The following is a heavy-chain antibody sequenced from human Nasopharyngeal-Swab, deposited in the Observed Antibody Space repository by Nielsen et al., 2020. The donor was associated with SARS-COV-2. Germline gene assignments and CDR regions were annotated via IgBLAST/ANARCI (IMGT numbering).Heavy chain of an antibody. CDR3: ARSITMVRGVMYLDV. J-gene: IGHJ6*02. CDR2: IIPIFGTA. Sequence: SVKVSCKASGGTFSSYAISWVRQAPGQGLEWMGGIIPIFGTANYAQKFQGRVTITADKSTSTAYMELGSLRSEDTAVYYCARSITMVRGVMYLDVWGQGTTVTVSS. CDR1: GGTFSSYA. V-gene: IGHV1-69*06. D-gene: IGHD3-10*01.